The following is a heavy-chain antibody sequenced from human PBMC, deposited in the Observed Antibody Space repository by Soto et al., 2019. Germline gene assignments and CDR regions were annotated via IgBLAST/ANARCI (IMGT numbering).Heavy chain of an antibody. J-gene: IGHJ4*02. CDR3: AKDMVHYYDSSGRAPFDY. CDR1: GFTFSSYA. Sequence: PGGSLRLSCAASGFTFSSYAMSWVRQAPGKGLEWVSAISGSGGSTYYADSVKGRFTISRDNSKNTLYLQMNSLRAEDTAVYYCAKDMVHYYDSSGRAPFDYWGQGTLVTVSS. CDR2: ISGSGGST. D-gene: IGHD3-22*01. V-gene: IGHV3-23*01.